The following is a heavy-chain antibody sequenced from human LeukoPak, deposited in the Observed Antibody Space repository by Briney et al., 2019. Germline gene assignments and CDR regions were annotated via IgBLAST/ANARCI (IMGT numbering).Heavy chain of an antibody. CDR2: ISSSSSYT. Sequence: PGGSLRLSCAASGFSFSDYYMSWIRQAPGKGLEWISYISSSSSYTNYADSVKGRFAISRDNAKNSLYLQMNSLRDEDTAVYFCARGRSAYGLNFDYWGQGTLVTVSS. J-gene: IGHJ4*02. CDR3: ARGRSAYGLNFDY. V-gene: IGHV3-11*06. CDR1: GFSFSDYY. D-gene: IGHD5-12*01.